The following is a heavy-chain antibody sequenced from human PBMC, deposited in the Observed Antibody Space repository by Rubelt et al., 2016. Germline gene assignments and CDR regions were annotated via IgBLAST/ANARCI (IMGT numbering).Heavy chain of an antibody. CDR3: ARDFGFGDLRGMDV. V-gene: IGHV3-7*01. Sequence: VQLVESGGGVVQPGRSLRLSCAASGFTFSSYWMSWVRQAPGKGLEWVANIKQDGSEKYYVDSVKGRLTISRDNAKNALYLQMNSLRDEDTAVYYCARDFGFGDLRGMDVWGQGTTVTVSS. CDR1: GFTFSSYW. CDR2: IKQDGSEK. D-gene: IGHD3-10*01. J-gene: IGHJ6*02.